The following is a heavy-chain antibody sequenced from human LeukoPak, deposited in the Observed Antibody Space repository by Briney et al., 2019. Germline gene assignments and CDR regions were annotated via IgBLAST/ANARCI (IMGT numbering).Heavy chain of an antibody. D-gene: IGHD6-19*01. Sequence: GGSLRLSCAASGFTFSSYAMNWVRQAPGKGLEWVSAISASGGSTYYADSVKGRFTISRHTSKNTLYLQMSSLRGEDTAVYYCAKAMAGSTYYFDSWGQGTLVTVSS. J-gene: IGHJ4*02. CDR2: ISASGGST. CDR3: AKAMAGSTYYFDS. CDR1: GFTFSSYA. V-gene: IGHV3-23*01.